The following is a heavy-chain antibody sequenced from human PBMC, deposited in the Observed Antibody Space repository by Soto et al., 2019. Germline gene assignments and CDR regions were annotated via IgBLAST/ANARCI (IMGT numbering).Heavy chain of an antibody. Sequence: ASVKVSCKGSGGSFRSYAISWVLQVPAQGLEWMGGIMRIFGTANSAQKFQGRVTITAHESTSTAYVALSSRRSENRTVYYCASPWIVGDAFYLVGQGKPVTVSS. CDR2: IMRIFGTA. CDR1: GGSFRSYA. V-gene: IGHV1-69*13. J-gene: IGHJ3*01. D-gene: IGHD3-22*01. CDR3: ASPWIVGDAFYL.